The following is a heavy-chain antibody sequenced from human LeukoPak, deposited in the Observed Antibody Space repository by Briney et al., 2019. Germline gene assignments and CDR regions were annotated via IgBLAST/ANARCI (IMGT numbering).Heavy chain of an antibody. CDR2: ISGGAGGA. D-gene: IGHD3-10*01. Sequence: GGSLRLSCAASGFTFSSYSVNWVRQAPGKGLEWVSSISGGAGGAAYADSVKGRFTMSRDNSKNTLYLQMNSLRAEDTAVYYCAKDGGYGSGSYYPDYWGQGTLVTVSS. CDR1: GFTFSSYS. V-gene: IGHV3-23*01. CDR3: AKDGGYGSGSYYPDY. J-gene: IGHJ4*02.